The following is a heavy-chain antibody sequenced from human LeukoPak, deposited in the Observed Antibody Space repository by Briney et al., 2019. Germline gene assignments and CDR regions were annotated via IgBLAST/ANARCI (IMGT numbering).Heavy chain of an antibody. CDR2: ISYPGST. Sequence: SETLSLTCTVSGGSISSYYWSWIRQPPGKGLDWIGYISYPGSTNYNPSLNSRVTISIDTSKNQFSLKLSSVTAADTAVYYCARGVGELLSYYYYYYMDVWGKGTTVTISS. D-gene: IGHD3-10*01. J-gene: IGHJ6*03. V-gene: IGHV4-59*01. CDR3: ARGVGELLSYYYYYYMDV. CDR1: GGSISSYY.